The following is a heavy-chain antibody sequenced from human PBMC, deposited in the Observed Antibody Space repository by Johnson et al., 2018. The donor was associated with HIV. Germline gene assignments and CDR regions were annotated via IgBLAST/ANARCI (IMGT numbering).Heavy chain of an antibody. CDR2: ISSSGYTI. D-gene: IGHD1-26*01. CDR1: GFTFSHYE. V-gene: IGHV3-48*03. J-gene: IGHJ3*02. Sequence: VQLVESGGGLVQPGGSLRLSCAASGFTFSHYELNWVRQATGKGLQWVSYISSSGYTIYYADSVKGRFTISRDNAKNSLFMQMNSLRAEDTAVYYCAIEIIVGPTTSDSDAFDIWGQGTIVSVSS. CDR3: AIEIIVGPTTSDSDAFDI.